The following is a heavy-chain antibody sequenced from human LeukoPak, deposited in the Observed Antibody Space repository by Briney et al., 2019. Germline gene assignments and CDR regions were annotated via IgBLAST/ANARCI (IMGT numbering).Heavy chain of an antibody. CDR1: GFTFSSYG. Sequence: GGSLRLSCAASGFTFSSYGMHWVRQAPGKGLEWVAVIWYDGNNKYYADSVKGRFTISRDNSKNTLYLQMNSLRAEDTAVYYCARGGANDYGGNRGSDYYYYGMDVWGQGTTVTVSS. CDR3: ARGGANDYGGNRGSDYYYYGMDV. CDR2: IWYDGNNK. J-gene: IGHJ6*02. D-gene: IGHD4-23*01. V-gene: IGHV3-33*01.